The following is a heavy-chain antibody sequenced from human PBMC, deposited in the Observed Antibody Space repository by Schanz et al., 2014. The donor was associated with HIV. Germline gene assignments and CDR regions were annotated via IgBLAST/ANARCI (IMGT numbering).Heavy chain of an antibody. CDR2: ISGKNGET. CDR3: ARLELLE. J-gene: IGHJ4*02. V-gene: IGHV1-18*01. Sequence: QVQLVQSGTEVAQPGASVKVSCKASGYTFSRSAISWVRQAPGQGLEWMGWISGKNGETNYAQNFQGRVTITADESTSTAYMELRSLRSEDTAVYYCARLELLEWGQGTLVTVSS. D-gene: IGHD1-7*01. CDR1: GYTFSRSA.